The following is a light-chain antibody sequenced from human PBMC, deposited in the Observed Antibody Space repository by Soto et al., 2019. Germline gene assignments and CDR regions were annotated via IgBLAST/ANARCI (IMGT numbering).Light chain of an antibody. CDR2: EVS. CDR1: QTVSSS. J-gene: IGKJ4*01. CDR3: QQHINWPLT. Sequence: EIVLTQSPATLSLSPGERATLSCRASQTVSSSLAWYQQKPGQAPRLLIYEVSNRATGIPARFSGSGSGADFPLTISSLEPGDFALYYCQQHINWPLTFGGGTKV. V-gene: IGKV3-11*01.